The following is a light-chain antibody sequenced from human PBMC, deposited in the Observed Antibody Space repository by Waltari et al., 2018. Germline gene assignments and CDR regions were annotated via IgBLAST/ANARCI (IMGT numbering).Light chain of an antibody. J-gene: IGLJ2*01. CDR1: SSDVDGFTF. CDR2: EVA. Sequence: QSALTQPASMSGSPGQSITISCPAPSSDVDGFTFASGYQQSPVKAPKLIIYEVANRPSGVSHRFSGSRSGNTASLTISGLQAEDEADYYCSSYTSVNTRFGGGTKLTVL. CDR3: SSYTSVNTR. V-gene: IGLV2-14*01.